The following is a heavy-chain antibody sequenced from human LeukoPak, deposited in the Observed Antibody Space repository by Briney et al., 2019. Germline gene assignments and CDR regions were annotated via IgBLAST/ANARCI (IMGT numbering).Heavy chain of an antibody. CDR2: IYSGGST. D-gene: IGHD3-16*02. CDR1: GLTISDNY. Sequence: GGSLRLSCAASGLTISDNYMSWVRQAPGKGLECVSVIYSGGSTYYADSVKGRFTISTDNSKNTLYLQMNTLRAEDTAVYYCARARPCYTENWFDPWGHGALVTVSS. V-gene: IGHV3-53*01. J-gene: IGHJ5*02. CDR3: ARARPCYTENWFDP.